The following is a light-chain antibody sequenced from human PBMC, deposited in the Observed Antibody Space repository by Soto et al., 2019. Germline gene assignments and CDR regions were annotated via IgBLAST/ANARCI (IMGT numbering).Light chain of an antibody. V-gene: IGKV1-9*01. CDR3: QQANSFPLT. J-gene: IGKJ4*01. CDR1: QGISSY. Sequence: DIQLTQSPSFLSASVGDRVTITCRASQGISSYLAWYQHKPGKVPRLLIFDASKLVSGVPSRFSGSGSGTDFTLTISSLQPEDFATYYCQQANSFPLTFGGGTKVDIK. CDR2: DAS.